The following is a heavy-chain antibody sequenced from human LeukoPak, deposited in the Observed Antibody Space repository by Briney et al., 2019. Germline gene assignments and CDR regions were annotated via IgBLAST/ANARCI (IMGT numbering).Heavy chain of an antibody. Sequence: GESLKISCKGSGYSFTDYWIGWVRQMPGEGLQRMGIIYPDDSAIRYSPSFQGQVTISAVKSIITAFLQWSSLKASDTAMYYSARHGRGSRSRNAFDIWGQGTMV. CDR3: ARHGRGSRSRNAFDI. CDR2: IYPDDSAI. D-gene: IGHD3-10*01. J-gene: IGHJ3*02. V-gene: IGHV5-51*01. CDR1: GYSFTDYW.